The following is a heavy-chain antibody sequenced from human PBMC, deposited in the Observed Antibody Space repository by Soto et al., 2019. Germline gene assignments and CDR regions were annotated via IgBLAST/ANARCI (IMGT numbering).Heavy chain of an antibody. Sequence: PGGSMRLSCAASGSTFSDYFMGWIRQAPGKGLGWVSFISGSSDNIKYADSVKGRFTISRDNAKNSLYLQMNSLRAEDTAVYYCVRDSARIVVVPRVDGDNWLDPWGQGTLVTVSS. V-gene: IGHV3-11*06. J-gene: IGHJ5*02. CDR3: VRDSARIVVVPRVDGDNWLDP. D-gene: IGHD2-2*01. CDR2: ISGSSDNI. CDR1: GSTFSDYF.